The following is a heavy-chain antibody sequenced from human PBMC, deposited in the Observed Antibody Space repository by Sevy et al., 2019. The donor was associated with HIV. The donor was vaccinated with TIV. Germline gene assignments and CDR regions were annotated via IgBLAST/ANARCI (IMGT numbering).Heavy chain of an antibody. CDR2: MSYDGSYK. V-gene: IGHV3-30*03. Sequence: GGSLRLSCAASGFTFSSHGMHWVRQAPGKGLEWVAVMSYDGSYKSYGDSVKGRFTISRDDSKNTLYLQMNSLRPEDTAMSYCARDSGYSINWYPAYWGQGTLVTVSS. D-gene: IGHD6-13*01. CDR3: ARDSGYSINWYPAY. J-gene: IGHJ4*02. CDR1: GFTFSSHG.